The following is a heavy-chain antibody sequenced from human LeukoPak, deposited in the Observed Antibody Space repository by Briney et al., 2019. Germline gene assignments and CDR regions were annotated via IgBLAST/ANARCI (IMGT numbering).Heavy chain of an antibody. J-gene: IGHJ4*02. Sequence: GGSLRLSCAASGFAFSNYWMHWVRHAPGKGPVWVSRIKSDGSSTRFADSVQGRFTISRDNGKNTVYLQMNSLRAEDTAVYYCARGGDTSNWYPGYFDYWGQGALVTVSS. CDR3: ARGGDTSNWYPGYFDY. V-gene: IGHV3-74*01. CDR1: GFAFSNYW. D-gene: IGHD6-13*01. CDR2: IKSDGSST.